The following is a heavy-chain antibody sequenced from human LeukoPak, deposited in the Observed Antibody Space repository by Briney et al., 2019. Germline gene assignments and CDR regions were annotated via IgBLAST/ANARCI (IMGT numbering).Heavy chain of an antibody. J-gene: IGHJ3*02. CDR2: IYHSGST. D-gene: IGHD4-17*01. V-gene: IGHV4-38-2*02. CDR3: ARVAGGDYAIDAFDI. CDR1: GYSISSGYY. Sequence: SETLSLTCTVSGYSISSGYYWGWIRQPPGKGLEWIGSIYHSGSTYYNPSLKSRVTISVDTSKNQFSLKLSYVTAADTAVYYCARVAGGDYAIDAFDIWGQGTMVTVSS.